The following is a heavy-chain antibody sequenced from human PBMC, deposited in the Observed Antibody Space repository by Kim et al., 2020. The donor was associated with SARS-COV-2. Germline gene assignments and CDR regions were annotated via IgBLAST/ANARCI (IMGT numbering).Heavy chain of an antibody. V-gene: IGHV3-23*01. D-gene: IGHD2-2*02. CDR3: AKLKTTSCYSAMDV. Sequence: YADSVQGRFSISRDDSKNTLYLQMSSLRAEDTAVYYCAKLKTTSCYSAMDVWGQGTTVTVSS. J-gene: IGHJ6*02.